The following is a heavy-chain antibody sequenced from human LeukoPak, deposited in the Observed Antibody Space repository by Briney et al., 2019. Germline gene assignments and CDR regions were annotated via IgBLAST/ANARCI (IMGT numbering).Heavy chain of an antibody. J-gene: IGHJ4*02. CDR3: ARGGPPDY. V-gene: IGHV1-69*05. Sequence: SVQASCKPSGGTFSSYAISGVRQAPGRGLNWKGGIIPNFGTANYAQKFQGRVTITTDESTSTADMELSSLRSEDTAVYYCARGGPPDYWGQGTLVTVSS. CDR1: GGTFSSYA. CDR2: IIPNFGTA.